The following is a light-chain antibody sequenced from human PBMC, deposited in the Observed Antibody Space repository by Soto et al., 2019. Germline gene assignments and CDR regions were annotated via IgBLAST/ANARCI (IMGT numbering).Light chain of an antibody. J-gene: IGLJ2*01. V-gene: IGLV2-14*01. Sequence: QSALTQPASVSGSPGQSITISCTGTSSDVGYYNYVSWCQQHPGKAPKVLIYEVRNRPSGASSRFSGSKSGNTTFLTISGLQPEDEADYYCSSYTRSSSVLFGGGTKLTVL. CDR3: SSYTRSSSVL. CDR1: SSDVGYYNY. CDR2: EVR.